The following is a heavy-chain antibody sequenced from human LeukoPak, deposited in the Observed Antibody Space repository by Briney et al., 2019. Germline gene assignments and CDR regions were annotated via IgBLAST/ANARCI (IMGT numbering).Heavy chain of an antibody. Sequence: PGGSLRLSCAGSGFTFSSYRMTWVRQAPGKGLEWVAIIKQDGTEKYYVDSVKGRFTISRDNAQNSLYLQVSSLRAEDTAVYYCARPRDSGWSKTWDYWGQGTLVTVSS. CDR1: GFTFSSYR. CDR3: ARPRDSGWSKTWDY. D-gene: IGHD6-13*01. V-gene: IGHV3-7*03. CDR2: IKQDGTEK. J-gene: IGHJ4*02.